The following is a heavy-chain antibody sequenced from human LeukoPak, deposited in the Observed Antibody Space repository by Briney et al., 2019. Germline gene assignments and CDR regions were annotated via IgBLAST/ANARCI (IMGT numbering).Heavy chain of an antibody. Sequence: PGGSLRLSCAASGFTFSNYAMTWVRQAPGKGLEWVSAISGGGDTTYYADSVKGRFTISRDNSKNTLYLQMNSLRAEDTAVYYCAKGTGIAAAGTFGYWGQGTLVTVSS. CDR1: GFTFSNYA. J-gene: IGHJ4*02. V-gene: IGHV3-23*01. CDR3: AKGTGIAAAGTFGY. D-gene: IGHD6-13*01. CDR2: ISGGGDTT.